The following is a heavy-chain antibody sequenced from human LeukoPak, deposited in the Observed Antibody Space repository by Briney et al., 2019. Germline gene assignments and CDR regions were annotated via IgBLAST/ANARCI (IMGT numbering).Heavy chain of an antibody. J-gene: IGHJ4*02. V-gene: IGHV6-1*01. Sequence: SQTLSLTCAISGDSFSSNSASWHWIRQSPSGGLEWLGRTYCRSKWYNDYAASVRGRITINADTSNNQVSLHLNSVTPEDTAVYFCARGSSGMTVALFQSWGQGTLVTVSS. CDR2: TYCRSKWYN. D-gene: IGHD6-19*01. CDR3: ARGSSGMTVALFQS. CDR1: GDSFSSNSAS.